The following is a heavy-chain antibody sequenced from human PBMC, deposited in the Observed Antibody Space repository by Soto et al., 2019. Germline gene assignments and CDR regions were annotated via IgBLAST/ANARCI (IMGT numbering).Heavy chain of an antibody. J-gene: IGHJ4*02. CDR2: TNPSSGDT. CDR3: ARERHFCDSGGYHEKYFDF. CDR1: GYLFTGYY. V-gene: IGHV1-2*04. Sequence: ASVKVSCKASGYLFTGYYLHWVRQAPGQGLEWMGWTNPSSGDTDYAQKFEAWATMTRDKATDTAYLDLSRLRSADTAVYYCARERHFCDSGGYHEKYFDFWGQGTLVTVSS. D-gene: IGHD1-26*01.